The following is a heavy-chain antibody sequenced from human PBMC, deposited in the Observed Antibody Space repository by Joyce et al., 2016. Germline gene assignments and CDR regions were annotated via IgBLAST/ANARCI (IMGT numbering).Heavy chain of an antibody. CDR3: ATSDFWIGYSIDYYYSGLDV. CDR2: IKSKSDGGTT. Sequence: EVQLVESGGGLVRPGGSLRLSCAASGFTFNNAWRYWVRQAPGNGLERLGRIKSKSDGGTTDFAAPVKGRFIIFRDDSKNTLYLQMNSRKTENTAVYFCATSDFWIGYSIDYYYSGLDVWGQGTTVSVFS. D-gene: IGHD3-3*01. J-gene: IGHJ6*02. V-gene: IGHV3-15*01. CDR1: GFTFNNAW.